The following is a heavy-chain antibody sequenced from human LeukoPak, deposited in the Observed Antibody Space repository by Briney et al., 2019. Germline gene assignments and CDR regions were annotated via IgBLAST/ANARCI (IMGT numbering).Heavy chain of an antibody. CDR1: GVSISSGGYY. CDR3: ASLPRITISGVVDY. J-gene: IGHJ4*02. Sequence: SQTLSLTCTVSGVSISSGGYYWTWIRQHPGKGLEWIGYIYYGGKTHYNPSLRSRVTISADTSKNHFSVNLTSVTGADTALYYCASLPRITISGVVDYWGQGTLVTVSS. CDR2: IYYGGKT. D-gene: IGHD3-3*01. V-gene: IGHV4-31*03.